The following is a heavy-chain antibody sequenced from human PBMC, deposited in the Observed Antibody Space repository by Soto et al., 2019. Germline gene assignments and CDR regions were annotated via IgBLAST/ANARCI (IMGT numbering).Heavy chain of an antibody. V-gene: IGHV3-9*01. D-gene: IGHD1-7*01. J-gene: IGHJ3*02. CDR1: GFTFDDYA. CDR2: ISWDSGRI. CDR3: ATDIQLLPGAFDI. Sequence: EVQLVESGGGLVQPGRSLRLSCAASGFTFDDYAMHWVRQAPGKGLEWVSGISWDSGRICNADSVKGRVTISRDNAKNSQYLQMNSLRAEDTALYYCATDIQLLPGAFDIWGQGTMVTVSS.